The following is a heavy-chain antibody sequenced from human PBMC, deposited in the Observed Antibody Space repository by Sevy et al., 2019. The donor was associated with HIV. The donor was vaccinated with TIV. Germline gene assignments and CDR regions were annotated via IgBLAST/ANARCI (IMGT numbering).Heavy chain of an antibody. CDR2: KYSDGGT. J-gene: IGHJ3*01. Sequence: GGSLRLSCAISGFSVSSKSMSWVRQAPGKGLEWVSVKYSDGGTAYADSVRGRFTIARDNSKNTLHLQMNAVRSEDTAIYYCVRVNGSPSYWNGIDFWGQGTVVTVSS. CDR3: VRVNGSPSYWNGIDF. D-gene: IGHD1-1*01. V-gene: IGHV3-53*05. CDR1: GFSVSSKS.